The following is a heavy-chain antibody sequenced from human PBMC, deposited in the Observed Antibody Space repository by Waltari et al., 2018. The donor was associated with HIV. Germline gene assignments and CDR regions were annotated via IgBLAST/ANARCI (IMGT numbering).Heavy chain of an antibody. Sequence: FTSYDINWVRQATGQGLEWMGWMTPNSGKTGYAQKFQGRVTMTRNTSISTAYMELSSLRSDDTAVYYCARGGYTYGDDYWGQGTLVTVSS. D-gene: IGHD5-18*01. V-gene: IGHV1-8*01. CDR3: ARGGYTYGDDY. CDR2: MTPNSGKT. CDR1: FTSYD. J-gene: IGHJ4*02.